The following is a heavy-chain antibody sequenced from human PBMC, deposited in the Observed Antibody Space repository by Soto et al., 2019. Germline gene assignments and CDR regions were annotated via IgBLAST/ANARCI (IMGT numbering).Heavy chain of an antibody. J-gene: IGHJ3*02. D-gene: IGHD3-22*01. CDR2: VNYIGST. CDR3: ARRSYYDSSGGGHAFDI. CDR1: GGSMSNYY. V-gene: IGHV4-59*08. Sequence: PSETLSLTCSVSGGSMSNYYWTWIRQPPGKGLEWIGYVNYIGSTYYNPSLKSRVTISVDTSKNQFSLKLSSVTAADTAVYYCARRSYYDSSGGGHAFDIWGQGTMVTVS.